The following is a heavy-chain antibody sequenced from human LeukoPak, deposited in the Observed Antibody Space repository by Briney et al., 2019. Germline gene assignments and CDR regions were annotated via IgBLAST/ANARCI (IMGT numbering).Heavy chain of an antibody. Sequence: SEDPALNRTGSCGPNSSSSYFLGWGRPPPREGVGWIGGIYYSGSTYYNPSLKSRVTISVDTSKNQFSLKLSSVTAADTAVYYCARDNWNYVPDWFDPWGQGTLVTVSS. CDR3: ARDNWNYVPDWFDP. J-gene: IGHJ5*02. CDR2: IYYSGST. D-gene: IGHD1-7*01. CDR1: CGPNSSSSYF. V-gene: IGHV4-39*07.